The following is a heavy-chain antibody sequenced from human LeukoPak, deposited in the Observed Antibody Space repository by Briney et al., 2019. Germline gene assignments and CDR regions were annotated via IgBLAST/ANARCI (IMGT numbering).Heavy chain of an antibody. CDR2: IYHSGST. CDR1: GGSISSGAYS. CDR3: ASLSARDY. J-gene: IGHJ4*02. Sequence: SETLSLTCAVSGGSISSGAYSWSWIRQPPGKGLEWIGYIYHSGSTYYNPSLKSRVTISVDRSKNHFSLRLSSVTAADTAVYYCASLSARDYWGQGTLVTVSS. V-gene: IGHV4-30-2*01.